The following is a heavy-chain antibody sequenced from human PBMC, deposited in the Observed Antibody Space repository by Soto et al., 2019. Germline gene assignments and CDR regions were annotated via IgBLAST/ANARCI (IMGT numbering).Heavy chain of an antibody. V-gene: IGHV4-30-4*01. Sequence: QVQVQESGPGLVKPSQTLSLTCTVSGGSISSGDYYWSWIRQPPGKGLEWIGYIYYSGSTYYNPSLKSRVTISVDTSKNQFSLKLSSVTAADTAVYYCARARNSNIVVVTATFDYWGQGTLVTVSS. CDR3: ARARNSNIVVVTATFDY. D-gene: IGHD2-21*02. CDR2: IYYSGST. J-gene: IGHJ4*02. CDR1: GGSISSGDYY.